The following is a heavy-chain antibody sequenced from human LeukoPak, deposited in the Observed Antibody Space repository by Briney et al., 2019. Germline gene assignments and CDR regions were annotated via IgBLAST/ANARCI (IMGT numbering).Heavy chain of an antibody. CDR2: ISGSGDST. D-gene: IGHD6-6*01. Sequence: PGGSLRLSCAASEFSFSNYAMSWVRQAPGKGLEWVSAISGSGDSTYYADSVKGRFTISRDNSKNTLYLQMNSLRAEDTAVYYCATSTFDYWGQGTLVTVSS. J-gene: IGHJ4*02. CDR3: ATSTFDY. CDR1: EFSFSNYA. V-gene: IGHV3-23*01.